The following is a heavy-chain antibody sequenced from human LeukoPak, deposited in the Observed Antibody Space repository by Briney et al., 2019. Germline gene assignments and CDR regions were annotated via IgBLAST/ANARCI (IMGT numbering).Heavy chain of an antibody. CDR3: ARRDSTLNWFDP. D-gene: IGHD2-2*01. CDR1: GGSISSSSYY. CDR2: IYYSGST. V-gene: IGHV4-39*01. Sequence: SETLSLTCTVSGGSISSSSYYWGWIRQPPGKGLEWIGSIYYSGSTYYNPSLKSRVTISVDTSKNQFSLKLSSVTAADTAVYYCARRDSTLNWFDPWGQGTLVTVSS. J-gene: IGHJ5*02.